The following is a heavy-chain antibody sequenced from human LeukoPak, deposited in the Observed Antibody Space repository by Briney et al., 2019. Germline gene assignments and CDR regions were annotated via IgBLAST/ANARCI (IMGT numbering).Heavy chain of an antibody. CDR1: NYSFSNYG. Sequence: ASVKVSCKASNYSFSNYGISWVRQAPGQGLEWMGWISAYSGNTNEAPRFQDRITMTTDTSTSTAYMELRSLRSDDTAVYYCAGGGYDSILSAFDYWGQGTLVTVSS. CDR3: AGGGYDSILSAFDY. V-gene: IGHV1-18*01. D-gene: IGHD3-22*01. J-gene: IGHJ4*02. CDR2: ISAYSGNT.